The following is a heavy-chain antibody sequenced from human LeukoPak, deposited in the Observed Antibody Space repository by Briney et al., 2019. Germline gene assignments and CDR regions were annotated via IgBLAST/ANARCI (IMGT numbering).Heavy chain of an antibody. V-gene: IGHV3-30*18. CDR2: VSHDGSTT. CDR3: AKEPNPYSSGWYFQD. Sequence: GGTLRLSCAASGXAFTNYGMQWVRQVPGKGLEWVAVVSHDGSTTFYADSVKGRFTISRDNSKNTLDLQMDSLRPEDTAVYYCAKEPNPYSSGWYFQDWGQGTLVTVSS. D-gene: IGHD6-25*01. J-gene: IGHJ1*01. CDR1: GXAFTNYG.